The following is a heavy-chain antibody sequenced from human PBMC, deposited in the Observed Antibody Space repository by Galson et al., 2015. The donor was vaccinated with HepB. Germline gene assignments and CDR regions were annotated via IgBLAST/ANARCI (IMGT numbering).Heavy chain of an antibody. CDR3: ARLVAVYSSSERIDY. V-gene: IGHV5-51*01. CDR1: GYSFTSYW. J-gene: IGHJ4*02. Sequence: QSGAEVKKPGESLKISCKGFGYSFTSYWIGWVRQMPGKGLEWMGIISPGDSETRYSPSFQGQVTISADKSITTAYLQWNSLKASDTAMYYCARLVAVYSSSERIDYWGQGTLVTVSS. CDR2: ISPGDSET. D-gene: IGHD6-6*01.